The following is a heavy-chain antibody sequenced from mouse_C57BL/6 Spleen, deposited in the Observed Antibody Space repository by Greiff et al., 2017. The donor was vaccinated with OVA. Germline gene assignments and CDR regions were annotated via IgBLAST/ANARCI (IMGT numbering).Heavy chain of an antibody. CDR1: GYSFTSYY. V-gene: IGHV1-66*01. Sequence: QVQLKESGPELVKPGASVKISCKASGYSFTSYYIHWVKQRPGQGLEWIGWIYPGSGNTKYNEKFKGKATLTADTSSSTAYMQLSSLTSEDSAVYYCARGNFDYWGQGTTLTVSS. J-gene: IGHJ2*01. CDR2: IYPGSGNT. CDR3: ARGNFDY.